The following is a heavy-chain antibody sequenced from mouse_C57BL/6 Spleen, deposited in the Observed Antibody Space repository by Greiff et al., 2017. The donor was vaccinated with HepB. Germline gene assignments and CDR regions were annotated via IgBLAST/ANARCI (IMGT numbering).Heavy chain of an antibody. CDR2: IYPGSGST. J-gene: IGHJ3*01. D-gene: IGHD1-1*01. V-gene: IGHV1-55*01. CDR1: GYTFTSYW. Sequence: QVQLQQSGAELVKPGASVKMSCKASGYTFTSYWITWVKQRPGQGLEWIGDIYPGSGSTNYNEKFTSKATLNVDTSSSTAYMQLSSLTSEDSAVYYCARNRGLYGSSSWFAYWGQGTLVTVSA. CDR3: ARNRGLYGSSSWFAY.